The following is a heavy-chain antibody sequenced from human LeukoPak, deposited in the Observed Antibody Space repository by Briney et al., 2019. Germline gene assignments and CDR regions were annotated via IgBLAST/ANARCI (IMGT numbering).Heavy chain of an antibody. CDR1: GYTFTSYG. CDR2: ISAYNGNT. D-gene: IGHD3-3*01. J-gene: IGHJ6*03. Sequence: ASVKVSCKASGYTFTSYGISWVRQAPGQGPEWMGWISAYNGNTNYAQMLQGRDTMTTDTSTSTAYMELRSLRSDDTAVYYCARSGVVMYYYYYMDVWGKGTTVTVSS. CDR3: ARSGVVMYYYYYMDV. V-gene: IGHV1-18*01.